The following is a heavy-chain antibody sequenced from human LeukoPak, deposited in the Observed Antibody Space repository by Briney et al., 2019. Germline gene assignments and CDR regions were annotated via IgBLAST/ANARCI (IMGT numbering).Heavy chain of an antibody. CDR3: ARVDSTSWYPGGFDY. CDR2: VYHSGDT. Sequence: SETLSLTCAVSGGSISISHWWSWVRQPPGKGLEWIGEVYHSGDTNYNPSLKSRVTISIDTSKNQFSLKLNSVTAADTAVYFCARVDSTSWYPGGFDYWGQGTLVTVSS. J-gene: IGHJ4*02. CDR1: GGSISISHW. D-gene: IGHD2/OR15-2a*01. V-gene: IGHV4-4*02.